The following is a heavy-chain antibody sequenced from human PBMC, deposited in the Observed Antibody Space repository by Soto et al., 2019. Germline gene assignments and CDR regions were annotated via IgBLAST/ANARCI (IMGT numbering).Heavy chain of an antibody. J-gene: IGHJ4*02. V-gene: IGHV4-61*08. D-gene: IGHD3-16*02. CDR1: GGSVSSGDYF. Sequence: SETLSLTCTVSGGSVSSGDYFWSWIRQPPGKGLEWIAYIYYSGSTDHNPSLGSRVTISLDASKNQISLQLTSVTPADTAVYYCAREGQLWLESNYWGQGTLVTVSS. CDR3: AREGQLWLESNY. CDR2: IYYSGST.